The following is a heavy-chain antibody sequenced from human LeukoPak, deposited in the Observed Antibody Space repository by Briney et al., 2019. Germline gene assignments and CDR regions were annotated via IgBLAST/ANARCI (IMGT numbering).Heavy chain of an antibody. Sequence: PGGSLRLSCAASGFTFDDYAMHWVRHAPGKGLEWVSGISWNSGSIGYADSAKGRFTISRDNSKNTLYLQMNSLRAEDTAVYYCAKDDYDNMTYTSGMDVWGQGTTVTVSS. CDR1: GFTFDDYA. J-gene: IGHJ6*02. V-gene: IGHV3-9*01. D-gene: IGHD3-22*01. CDR3: AKDDYDNMTYTSGMDV. CDR2: ISWNSGSI.